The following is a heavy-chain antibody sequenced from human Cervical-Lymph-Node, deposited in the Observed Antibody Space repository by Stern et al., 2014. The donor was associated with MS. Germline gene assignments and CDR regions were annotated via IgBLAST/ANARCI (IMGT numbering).Heavy chain of an antibody. CDR1: GFTFSRYS. CDR2: VLFYGSNK. V-gene: IGHV3-33*01. J-gene: IGHJ4*02. Sequence: VQLVESGGGVVQPGKSLRLSCAASGFTFSRYSIHWVRPAPGKGLEWGAVVLFYGSNKYYADSVKVRFTISRDNSKNSVFLQMNSLRVDDTSVYYCASYRSSWYSLDYWGQGTLVTVSS. CDR3: ASYRSSWYSLDY. D-gene: IGHD6-13*01.